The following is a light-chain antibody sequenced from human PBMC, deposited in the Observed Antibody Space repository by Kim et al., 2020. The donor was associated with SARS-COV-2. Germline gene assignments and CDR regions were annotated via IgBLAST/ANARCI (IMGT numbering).Light chain of an antibody. CDR3: HQYNEWPLT. V-gene: IGKV3-15*01. CDR2: GAS. J-gene: IGKJ4*01. Sequence: SVSPGERGTLSCRASQSVSSNLAWYQQKPGQAPRLLIYGASTRATEIPARFSGTGSGTEFTLTISSLQSEDSAIYYCHQYNEWPLTFGGGTKLEIK. CDR1: QSVSSN.